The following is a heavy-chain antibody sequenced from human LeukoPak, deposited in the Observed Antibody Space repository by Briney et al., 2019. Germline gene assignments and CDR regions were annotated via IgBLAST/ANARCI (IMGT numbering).Heavy chain of an antibody. D-gene: IGHD6-19*01. Sequence: ASVKVSCKASGYTFTGYYMHWVRRAPGQGLEWMGWINPNSGGTNYAQKFQGRVTMTRDTSISTAYMELSRLRSDDTAVYYCARGYSSGWYVDYWGQGTLVTVSS. V-gene: IGHV1-2*02. CDR2: INPNSGGT. J-gene: IGHJ4*02. CDR3: ARGYSSGWYVDY. CDR1: GYTFTGYY.